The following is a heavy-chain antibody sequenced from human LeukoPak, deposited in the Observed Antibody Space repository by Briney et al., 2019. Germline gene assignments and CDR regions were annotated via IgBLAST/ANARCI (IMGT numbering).Heavy chain of an antibody. D-gene: IGHD1-26*01. Sequence: VASVKVSCTASGGTFSSYAISWVRQAPGQGLEWMGRIIPILGIANYAQKFQGRVTITADKSTSTAYMELSSLRSEDTAVYYCARSTFPIVREWELSSLDYWGQGTLVTVSS. J-gene: IGHJ4*02. V-gene: IGHV1-69*04. CDR2: IIPILGIA. CDR3: ARSTFPIVREWELSSLDY. CDR1: GGTFSSYA.